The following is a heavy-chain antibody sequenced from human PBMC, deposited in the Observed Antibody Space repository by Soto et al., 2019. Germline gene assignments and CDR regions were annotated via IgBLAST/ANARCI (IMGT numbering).Heavy chain of an antibody. D-gene: IGHD2-15*01. CDR3: ARVGETYCSGGSCGGDY. Sequence: QVQLVQSGAEVKKPGASVKVSCKASGYTFTSYYMHWVRQAPGQGLEWMGIINPSGGSTSYAQKFQGRVTMTRDTSTSTVYMELSSLRSEDTAVYYCARVGETYCSGGSCGGDYWGQGTLVTVS. CDR1: GYTFTSYY. V-gene: IGHV1-46*03. J-gene: IGHJ4*02. CDR2: INPSGGST.